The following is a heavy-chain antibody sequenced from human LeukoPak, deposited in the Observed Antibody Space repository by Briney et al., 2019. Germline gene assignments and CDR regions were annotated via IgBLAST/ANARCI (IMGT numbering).Heavy chain of an antibody. D-gene: IGHD1-14*01. V-gene: IGHV3-33*06. CDR1: GFTFSSYG. J-gene: IGHJ4*02. CDR2: IWYDGSNK. CDR3: AKDSPGTGLTYYFDY. Sequence: GRSLRLSCAASGFTFSSYGMHWVRQAPGKGLEWVAVIWYDGSNKYYADSVKGRFTISRDNSKNTLYLQMNSLRAEDTAVYYCAKDSPGTGLTYYFDYWGQGTLVTVSS.